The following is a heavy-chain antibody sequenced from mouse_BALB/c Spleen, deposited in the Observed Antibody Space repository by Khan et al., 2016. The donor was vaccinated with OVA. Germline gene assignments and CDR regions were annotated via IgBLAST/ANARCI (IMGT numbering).Heavy chain of an antibody. CDR3: ARGGYGGFAY. D-gene: IGHD1-1*01. V-gene: IGHV1S135*01. CDR1: GYSFTDYS. Sequence: VPLKESGPELVQPGASVRVSSKASGYSFTDYSMYWVKQSHGKSLEWIGYINPYNGDTTYNEKFKGKATLTVDKSSSTAFMHLNSLTSEDSAVYYCARGGYGGFAYWGQGTLVTVSA. J-gene: IGHJ3*01. CDR2: INPYNGDT.